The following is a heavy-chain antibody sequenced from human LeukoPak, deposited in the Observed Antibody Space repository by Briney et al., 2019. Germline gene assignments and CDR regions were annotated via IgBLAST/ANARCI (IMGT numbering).Heavy chain of an antibody. Sequence: GGSLRLSCAASGFTFSSYAMHWVRQAPGKGLEWVAVISHDGSNKYYADSVKGRFTISRDNSKNTLYLQMNSLRAEDTAVYYCAREPMATISYFDYWGQGTLVTVSS. CDR3: AREPMATISYFDY. V-gene: IGHV3-30*04. CDR1: GFTFSSYA. CDR2: ISHDGSNK. D-gene: IGHD5-24*01. J-gene: IGHJ4*02.